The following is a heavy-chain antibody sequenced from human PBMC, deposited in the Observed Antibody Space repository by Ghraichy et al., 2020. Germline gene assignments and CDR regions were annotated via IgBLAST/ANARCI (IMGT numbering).Heavy chain of an antibody. J-gene: IGHJ4*02. V-gene: IGHV3-43*01. CDR3: AKDNHYDFWIDY. Sequence: GGSLRLSCAASGFTFDDYTMHWVRQAPGKGLEWVSLISWDGGSTYYADSVKGRFTISRDNSKNSLYLQMNSLRTEDTALYYCAKDNHYDFWIDYWGQGTLVTVSS. CDR1: GFTFDDYT. CDR2: ISWDGGST. D-gene: IGHD3-3*01.